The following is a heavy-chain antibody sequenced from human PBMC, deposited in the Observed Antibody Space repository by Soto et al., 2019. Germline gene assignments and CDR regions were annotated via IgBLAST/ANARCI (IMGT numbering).Heavy chain of an antibody. J-gene: IGHJ4*02. Sequence: SETLSLTCTVSGGSVSSGSYYWSWIRQPPGKGLEWIGYIYNSGSTNYNSSLKSRVTISVDTSKNQFSLKLRSVTAADTAVYYCARGTFGLTLNYWGQGTLVTVSS. D-gene: IGHD3-10*01. V-gene: IGHV4-61*01. CDR2: IYNSGST. CDR1: GGSVSSGSYY. CDR3: ARGTFGLTLNY.